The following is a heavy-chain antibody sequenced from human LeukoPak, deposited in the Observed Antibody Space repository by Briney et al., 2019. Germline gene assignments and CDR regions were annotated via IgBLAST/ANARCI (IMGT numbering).Heavy chain of an antibody. CDR3: ASSDYGDSDIRFDP. V-gene: IGHV1-2*02. CDR1: GYTFTGYY. CDR2: INPNSGGT. J-gene: IGHJ5*02. D-gene: IGHD4-17*01. Sequence: ASVKVSCKASGYTFTGYYMHWVRQAPGQGLEWMGWINPNSGGTNYAQNFQGRAAMTRDMSTSTVYMELSSLRSEDTAVYYRASSDYGDSDIRFDPWGQGTLVTVSS.